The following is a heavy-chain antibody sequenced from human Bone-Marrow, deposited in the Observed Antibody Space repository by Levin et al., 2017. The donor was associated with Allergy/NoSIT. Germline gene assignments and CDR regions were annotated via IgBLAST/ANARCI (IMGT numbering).Heavy chain of an antibody. D-gene: IGHD2-15*01. J-gene: IGHJ5*02. Sequence: ASVISCRASGSTFTGYYLHWVRRAPGQGLEWMGRINPNSGGTNYAQKFQGRLTMTRDTSISTAYMELSRLRSDDTAVYYCARDTRVIVVAGRGGWFDPWGQGTLVTVSS. CDR1: GSTFTGYY. V-gene: IGHV1-2*06. CDR2: INPNSGGT. CDR3: ARDTRVIVVAGRGGWFDP.